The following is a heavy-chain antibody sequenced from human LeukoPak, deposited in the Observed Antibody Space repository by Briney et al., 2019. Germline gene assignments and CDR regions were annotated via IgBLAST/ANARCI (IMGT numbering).Heavy chain of an antibody. Sequence: ASVKVSCKASGYTFTSYDINRVRQATGQGLEWMGWMNPNSGNTSYAQKFQGRVTMTRNTSISTAYMELGSLRSEDTAVYYCATSYSSTWSEIDYWGQGTLVTVSS. CDR2: MNPNSGNT. V-gene: IGHV1-8*01. D-gene: IGHD6-6*01. J-gene: IGHJ4*02. CDR3: ATSYSSTWSEIDY. CDR1: GYTFTSYD.